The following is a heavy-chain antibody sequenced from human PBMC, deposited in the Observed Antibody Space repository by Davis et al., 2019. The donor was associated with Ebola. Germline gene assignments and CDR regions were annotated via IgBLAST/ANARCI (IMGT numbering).Heavy chain of an antibody. D-gene: IGHD3-10*01. CDR2: IIWNSKNK. CDR1: GFTFEDYV. CDR3: ARERYYYGSGSYYYYFDY. J-gene: IGHJ4*02. Sequence: GGSLRLSCVGSGFTFEDYVMHWVRQAPGKGLEWVAGIIWNSKNKIYADSVRGRFTISRDNAENFLYLQMNSLRAEDTAVYYCARERYYYGSGSYYYYFDYWGQGTLVTVSS. V-gene: IGHV3-9*01.